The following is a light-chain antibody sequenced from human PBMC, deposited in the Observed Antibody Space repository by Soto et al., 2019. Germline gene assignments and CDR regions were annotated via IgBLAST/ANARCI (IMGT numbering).Light chain of an antibody. J-gene: IGKJ1*01. CDR2: AAY. V-gene: IGKV1-39*01. CDR1: QSIRNA. CDR3: EQTDSPPQT. Sequence: DIQMTQSPSSLSASVGDRVTISCRASQSIRNAVSWYQQKPGTAPKLLSRAAYTLQSGVPSRFSGNGSETDFTLTIISLQIEDFATYYCEQTDSPPQTFGQGTNVEI.